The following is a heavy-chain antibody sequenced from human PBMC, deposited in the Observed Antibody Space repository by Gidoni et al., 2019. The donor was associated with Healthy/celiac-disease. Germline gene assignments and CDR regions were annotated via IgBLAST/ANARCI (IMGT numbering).Heavy chain of an antibody. D-gene: IGHD6-13*01. J-gene: IGHJ4*02. CDR3: AKDVKSSSWYSIFDY. V-gene: IGHV3-23*01. Sequence: EVQLLESGGGLVQPGGSLRLSCAASGFTFSSYAMSWVRQAPGKGLEWVSAIIGSGGSTYYADSVKGRFTISRDNSKNTLYLQMNSLRAEDTAVYYCAKDVKSSSWYSIFDYWGQGTLVTVSS. CDR2: IIGSGGST. CDR1: GFTFSSYA.